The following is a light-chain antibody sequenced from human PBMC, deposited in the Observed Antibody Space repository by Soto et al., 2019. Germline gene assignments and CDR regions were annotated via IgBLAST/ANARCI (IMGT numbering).Light chain of an antibody. CDR3: QQYGVPHFN. CDR1: QAVISGY. J-gene: IGKJ2*01. V-gene: IGKV3-20*01. Sequence: EIVLTQSPGALSLSPGEGATLSCRASQAVISGYLAWYQQKPGQAPRLLMYGVSSRPTGISDRFSGSGSGTEFTVTITRLEPQDFALYYCQQYGVPHFNFGQGTKLHIK. CDR2: GVS.